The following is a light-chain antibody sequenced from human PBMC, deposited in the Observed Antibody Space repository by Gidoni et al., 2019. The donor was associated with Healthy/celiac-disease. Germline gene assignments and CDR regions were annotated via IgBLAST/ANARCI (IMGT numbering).Light chain of an antibody. J-gene: IGKJ4*01. Sequence: IQLTQSPSSLSASVGDRVTITCRARQSISSYLNWYQQKPGKAPKFLIYAASSLRSGVPSRFSGSGSGTDFTLTISSLQPEDFATYYCQQSYSTPLTFGGGTKVEIK. CDR2: AAS. CDR3: QQSYSTPLT. V-gene: IGKV1-39*01. CDR1: QSISSY.